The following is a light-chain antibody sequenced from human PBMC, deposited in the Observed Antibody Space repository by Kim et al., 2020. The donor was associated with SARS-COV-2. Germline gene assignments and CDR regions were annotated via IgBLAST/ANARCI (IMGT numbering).Light chain of an antibody. V-gene: IGKV1-5*03. CDR2: RAS. Sequence: LSASVGDRVTITCRASQRIDTSLAWFQQRSGKAPKVLIYRASNLESGVPSRFSGSGSGTEFNVTISSLQPDDFATYYCQQYYRYSSFGQGTKLEI. CDR3: QQYYRYSS. CDR1: QRIDTS. J-gene: IGKJ2*01.